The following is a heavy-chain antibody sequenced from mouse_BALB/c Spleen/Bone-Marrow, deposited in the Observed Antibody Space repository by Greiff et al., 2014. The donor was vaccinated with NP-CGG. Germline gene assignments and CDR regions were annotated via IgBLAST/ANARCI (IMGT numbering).Heavy chain of an antibody. J-gene: IGHJ3*01. D-gene: IGHD1-1*01. CDR2: IDPANGNT. V-gene: IGHV14-3*02. Sequence: VQLKQSGAELVKPGASVKLSCTASGFNIKDTYMHWVKQRPEQGLEWIGRIDPANGNTKYDPKFQGKATITADTSSNTAYLQLNSLTSEDTAVYYCAPYYYGSSSFAYRGQGTLVTVSA. CDR1: GFNIKDTY. CDR3: APYYYGSSSFAY.